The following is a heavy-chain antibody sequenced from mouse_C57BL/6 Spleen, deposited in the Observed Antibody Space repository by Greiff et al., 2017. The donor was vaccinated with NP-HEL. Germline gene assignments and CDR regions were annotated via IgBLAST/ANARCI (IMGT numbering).Heavy chain of an antibody. J-gene: IGHJ4*01. D-gene: IGHD1-1*01. CDR2: IDPSDSYT. CDR1: GYTFTSYW. Sequence: QVQLQQPGAELVKPGASVKPSCKASGYTFTSYWMQWVKQRPGQGLEWIGEIDPSDSYTNYNQKFKGKATLTVDTSSSTAYMQLSSLTSEDSAVYYCARPITTVVAKDAMDYWGQGTSVTVSS. CDR3: ARPITTVVAKDAMDY. V-gene: IGHV1-50*01.